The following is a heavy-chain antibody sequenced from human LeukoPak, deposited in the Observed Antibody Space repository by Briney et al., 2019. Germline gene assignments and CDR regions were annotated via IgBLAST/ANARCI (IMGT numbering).Heavy chain of an antibody. CDR1: GGSISSYF. CDR2: IHSSGST. Sequence: SETLSLTCTVSGGSISSYFWYWVRQPPGKGLELIGYIHSSGSTNYNPSLKTRVTISVDTSKNQFSLNLSSVTAADTAVYYCARPAYCGANCYYYFDYWGQGTQVTVSS. D-gene: IGHD2-21*02. CDR3: ARPAYCGANCYYYFDY. V-gene: IGHV4-59*01. J-gene: IGHJ4*02.